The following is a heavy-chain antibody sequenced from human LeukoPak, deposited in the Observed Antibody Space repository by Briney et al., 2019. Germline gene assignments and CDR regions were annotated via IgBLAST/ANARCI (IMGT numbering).Heavy chain of an antibody. J-gene: IGHJ3*02. CDR3: ARDTAQRAFDI. D-gene: IGHD6-25*01. V-gene: IGHV3-33*01. CDR2: IWYDVIKT. CDR1: GFTFSTYG. Sequence: SGGSLRRSGAASGFTFSTYGMQWVPQSPGNGLEWLAVIWYDVIKTDYRDSGKVRFTISRDNSKTTLYLEMNSLRAEDTAVYYCARDTAQRAFDIWGQGTMVTVSS.